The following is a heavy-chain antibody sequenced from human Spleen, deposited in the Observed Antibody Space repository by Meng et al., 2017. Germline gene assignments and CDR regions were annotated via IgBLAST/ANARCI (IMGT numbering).Heavy chain of an antibody. V-gene: IGHV3-21*01. J-gene: IGHJ3*02. D-gene: IGHD5-12*01. CDR1: GFTFSSYS. CDR3: AREMSGYDVNDAFDI. CDR2: ISSSSYYI. Sequence: GESLKISCAASGFTFSSYSMNWVRQAPGKGLEWVSSISSSSYYIYSADALKGRFTISRDNAKNSLYLQMNSLRAEDTALYYCAREMSGYDVNDAFDIWGHGTMVTVSS.